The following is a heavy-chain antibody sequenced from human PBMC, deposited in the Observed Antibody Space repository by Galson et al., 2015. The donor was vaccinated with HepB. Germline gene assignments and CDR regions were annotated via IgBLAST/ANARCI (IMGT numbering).Heavy chain of an antibody. Sequence: SVKVSCKASGGTFSSYVISWVRQAPGQGPECMGGIIPMFGTTVYSQNFQGRINITADKSTSTAYMEVSSLRSEDTAVYYCARGYSGGLYFDSWGQGTLVTVSS. D-gene: IGHD5-18*01. CDR3: ARGYSGGLYFDS. J-gene: IGHJ4*02. V-gene: IGHV1-69*06. CDR2: IIPMFGTT. CDR1: GGTFSSYV.